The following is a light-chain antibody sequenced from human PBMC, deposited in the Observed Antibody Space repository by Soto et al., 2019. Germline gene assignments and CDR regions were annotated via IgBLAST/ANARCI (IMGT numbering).Light chain of an antibody. CDR3: QQYYNWLT. CDR1: QSVSSD. V-gene: IGKV3-15*01. CDR2: RTS. J-gene: IGKJ4*01. Sequence: IVMTQSPATLPVSPVERATLSCRASQSVSSDLAWYQQKPGQPPRLLIYRTSTRATGIPARFSGSGSGTEFTLTISSMQSEDFAVYYCQQYYNWLTFGGGTKVDIK.